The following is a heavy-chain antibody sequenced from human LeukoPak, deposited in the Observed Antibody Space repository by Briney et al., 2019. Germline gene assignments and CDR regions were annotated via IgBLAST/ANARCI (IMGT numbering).Heavy chain of an antibody. CDR2: IYYSGST. Sequence: SETLSLXCTVPGGSISSYYWSWIRQPPGKGLEWIGYIYYSGSTNYNPSLKSRVTISVDTSKNQFSLKLSSVTAADTAVYYCARDRGDFWSGYYILDYWGQGTLVTVSS. CDR3: ARDRGDFWSGYYILDY. D-gene: IGHD3-3*01. V-gene: IGHV4-59*01. CDR1: GGSISSYY. J-gene: IGHJ4*02.